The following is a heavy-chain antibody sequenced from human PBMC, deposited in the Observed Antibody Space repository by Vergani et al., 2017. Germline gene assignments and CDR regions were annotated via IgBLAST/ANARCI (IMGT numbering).Heavy chain of an antibody. D-gene: IGHD1-26*01. CDR2: IYYSGST. Sequence: QVQLQESGPGLVKPSETLSLTCTVSGGSVSSGSYYWSWIRQPPGKGLEWIGYIYYSGSTNYNPSLKSRVTISVDTSKNQFSLKLSSVTAADTAVYYCARGIKNGSYYFDYWGQGTLVTVSS. CDR3: ARGIKNGSYYFDY. J-gene: IGHJ4*02. CDR1: GGSVSSGSYY. V-gene: IGHV4-61*01.